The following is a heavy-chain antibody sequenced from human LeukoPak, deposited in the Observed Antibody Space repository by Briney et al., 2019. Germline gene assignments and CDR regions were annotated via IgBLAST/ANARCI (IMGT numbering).Heavy chain of an antibody. Sequence: PSETLSLTCTVSGASINNYYWSWVRQPPLKGLEWIGYIYSTGDTSYNPSLESRVSISMDTSKNHFSLEITSVTAADTAVHYCARGSRVYDRSGFHTWHDYWGHGTLVTVSS. J-gene: IGHJ4*03. D-gene: IGHD3-22*01. CDR3: ARGSRVYDRSGFHTWHDY. CDR2: IYSTGDT. V-gene: IGHV4-59*01. CDR1: GASINNYY.